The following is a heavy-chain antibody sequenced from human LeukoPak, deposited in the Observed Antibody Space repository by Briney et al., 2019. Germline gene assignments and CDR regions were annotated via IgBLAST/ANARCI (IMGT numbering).Heavy chain of an antibody. J-gene: IGHJ5*02. CDR2: IYHSGST. CDR3: ARYYYDSSGYGLRFDP. CDR1: GYSINSGYY. Sequence: SETLSLTCTVSGYSINSGYYWGWIRQPPGKGLEWIAIIYHSGSTYYNPSLKSRVTISVDTSKNQFSLKLSSVTAADTAVYYCARYYYDSSGYGLRFDPWGQGTLVTVSS. D-gene: IGHD3-22*01. V-gene: IGHV4-38-2*02.